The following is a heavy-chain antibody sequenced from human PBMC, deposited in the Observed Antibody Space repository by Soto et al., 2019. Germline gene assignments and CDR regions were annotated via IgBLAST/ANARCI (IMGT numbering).Heavy chain of an antibody. CDR2: ISASGRST. CDR3: AKDPPSEKLQPDYGMDV. Sequence: SLRLSCAASGLPFRTSAMSWVRQAPGKGLEWVSLISASGRSTDYADSVKGRFTISRDNSKSTVYLQMNSLRADDTAVYYCAKDPPSEKLQPDYGMDVWGQGTTVTVSS. CDR1: GLPFRTSA. D-gene: IGHD2-15*01. J-gene: IGHJ6*02. V-gene: IGHV3-23*01.